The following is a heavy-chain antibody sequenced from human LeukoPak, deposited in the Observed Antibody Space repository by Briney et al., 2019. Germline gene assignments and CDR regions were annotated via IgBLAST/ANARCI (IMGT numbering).Heavy chain of an antibody. Sequence: PSETLSLTCTVSGGSISSGGYYWSWIRQHPGTGLEWIVYIYYSGSTYYNPSLKSRVTISVDTSKNQFSLKLSSVTAADTAVYYCAGVAGDYGPGYFQHWGQGTLVTVSS. V-gene: IGHV4-31*03. J-gene: IGHJ1*01. CDR2: IYYSGST. CDR1: GGSISSGGYY. D-gene: IGHD4-17*01. CDR3: AGVAGDYGPGYFQH.